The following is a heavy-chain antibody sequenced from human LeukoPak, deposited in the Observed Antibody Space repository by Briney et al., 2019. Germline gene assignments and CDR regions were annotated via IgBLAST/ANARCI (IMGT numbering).Heavy chain of an antibody. CDR2: INHSGST. CDR3: ARDVRGVIAARLGYFDY. J-gene: IGHJ4*02. Sequence: SETLSLTCAVYGGSFSGYYWSWIRQPPGKGLEWIGEINHSGSTNYNPSLKSRVTISVDTSKNQFSLKLSSVTAADTAVYYCARDVRGVIAARLGYFDYWGQGALVTVSS. CDR1: GGSFSGYY. D-gene: IGHD6-6*01. V-gene: IGHV4-34*01.